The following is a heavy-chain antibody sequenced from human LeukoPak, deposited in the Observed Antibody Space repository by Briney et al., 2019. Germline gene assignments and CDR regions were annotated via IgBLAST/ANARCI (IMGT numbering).Heavy chain of an antibody. D-gene: IGHD2-2*01. J-gene: IGHJ4*02. CDR2: IDDSGST. Sequence: KPSETLSLTCNVSSVSMSTSSYYWGWIRQPPGKGLEWIGSIDDSGSTYYNPSLKSRVTMSVDTPKNQFSLKVSSVTAADTAVYYCARHIAASRYCSTTTCYSADHWSQGTLVTVSS. CDR3: ARHIAASRYCSTTTCYSADH. V-gene: IGHV4-39*01. CDR1: SVSMSTSSYY.